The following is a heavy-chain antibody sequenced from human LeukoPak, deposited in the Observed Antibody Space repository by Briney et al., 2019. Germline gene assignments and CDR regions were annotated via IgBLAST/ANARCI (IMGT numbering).Heavy chain of an antibody. CDR3: ARDRAIVVVIARGIDY. D-gene: IGHD2-21*01. CDR1: GYSISSGYY. Sequence: PSETLSLTCTVSGYSISSGYYWGWIRQPPGKGLEWIGSIYHSGSTHYNPSLKSRVTISVDTSKNQFSLKLSSVTAADTAVYYCARDRAIVVVIARGIDYWGQGTLVTVSS. J-gene: IGHJ4*02. V-gene: IGHV4-38-2*02. CDR2: IYHSGST.